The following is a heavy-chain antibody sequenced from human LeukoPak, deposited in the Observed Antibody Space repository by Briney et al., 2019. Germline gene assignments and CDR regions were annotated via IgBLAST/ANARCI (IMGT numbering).Heavy chain of an antibody. Sequence: SETLSLTCSVSGGSISSFYWSWVRQPAGKGLEWIGRIFASGGTSYNPSLKSRVTISVDKSKNQFSLNLSSVTAADTAVYFCARAWVTGIKNYYYYYMDVCGKGTTVTVSS. CDR3: ARAWVTGIKNYYYYYMDV. CDR2: IFASGGT. CDR1: GGSISSFY. V-gene: IGHV4-4*07. J-gene: IGHJ6*03. D-gene: IGHD2-21*02.